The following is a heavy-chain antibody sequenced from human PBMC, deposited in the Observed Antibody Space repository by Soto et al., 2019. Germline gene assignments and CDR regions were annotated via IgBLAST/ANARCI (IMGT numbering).Heavy chain of an antibody. CDR3: AXGQYYFDY. Sequence: QVQLVESGGGVVQPGRSLRLSCAASGFPFSSYGMHWVRQAPGKGLEWVAHISYEGSNKHYTDSVKVRITISRDNSNNXXXXXXXXXRAEXTAVXXXAXGQYYFDYCGQGTRVSVSS. V-gene: IGHV3-33*05. CDR2: ISYEGSNK. CDR1: GFPFSSYG. J-gene: IGHJ4*02.